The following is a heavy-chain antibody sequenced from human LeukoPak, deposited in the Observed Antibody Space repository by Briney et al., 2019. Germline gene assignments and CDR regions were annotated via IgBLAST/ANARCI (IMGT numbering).Heavy chain of an antibody. D-gene: IGHD6-19*01. CDR2: IYYSGST. V-gene: IGHV4-59*01. Sequence: PSETLSLTCTVSGGSISSYYWSWIRQPPGKGLEWIGYIYYSGSTNYDPSLKSRVTISVDTSKNQFPLKLSSVTAADTAVYYCARSDSSGWLVDYWGQGTLVTVSS. CDR1: GGSISSYY. J-gene: IGHJ4*02. CDR3: ARSDSSGWLVDY.